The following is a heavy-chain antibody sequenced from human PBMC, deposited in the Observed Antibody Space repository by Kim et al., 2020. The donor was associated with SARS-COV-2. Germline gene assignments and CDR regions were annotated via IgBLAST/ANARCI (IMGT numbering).Heavy chain of an antibody. CDR1: GFTFSSYA. CDR3: AKDSGDRWGAYFDY. CDR2: IWYDGSNK. Sequence: GGSLRLSCAASGFTFSSYAMHWVRQAPGKGLEWVAVIWYDGSNKYYADSVKGRFTISRDNSKNTLYLQMNSLRAEDTAVYYCAKDSGDRWGAYFDYWGQGNLVTVSS. V-gene: IGHV3-33*06. J-gene: IGHJ4*02. D-gene: IGHD4-17*01.